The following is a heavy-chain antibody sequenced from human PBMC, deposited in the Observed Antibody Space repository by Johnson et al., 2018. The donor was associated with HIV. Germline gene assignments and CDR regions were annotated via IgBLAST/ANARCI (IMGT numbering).Heavy chain of an antibody. CDR3: ARGKKQWLDEDAVDI. V-gene: IGHV3-20*04. CDR1: GFTFDDYG. J-gene: IGHJ3*02. D-gene: IGHD6-19*01. CDR2: INWDGTYT. Sequence: VQLVESGGTVIRPGGSLRLSCVASGFTFDDYGMSWVRQAPGKGLEWVSGINWDGTYTGYVGSVKGRFTISRDNGKNSLYLQMNSLRAEDTAVYYCARGKKQWLDEDAVDIWGQGTMVTVSS.